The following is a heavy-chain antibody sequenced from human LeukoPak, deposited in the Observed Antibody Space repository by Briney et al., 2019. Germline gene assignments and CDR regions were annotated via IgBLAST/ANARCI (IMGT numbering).Heavy chain of an antibody. D-gene: IGHD2-15*01. Sequence: PSETLSLTCSVSGYSISGGYYWGWIRQPPGKGLEWIGSIYNSGSTYNNPSLKSRVTISVDTSKNQFSLKVSSVTAADTAVYYCARTGFSLFDYWGQGTLVTVSS. CDR1: GYSISGGYY. J-gene: IGHJ4*02. CDR3: ARTGFSLFDY. V-gene: IGHV4-38-2*02. CDR2: IYNSGST.